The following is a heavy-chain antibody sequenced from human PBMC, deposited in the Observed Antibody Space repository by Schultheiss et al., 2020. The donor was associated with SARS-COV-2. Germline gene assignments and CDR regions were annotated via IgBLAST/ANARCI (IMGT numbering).Heavy chain of an antibody. CDR1: GFTFSSYG. CDR2: IWYDGSNK. Sequence: GESLKISCAASGFTFSSYGMHWVRQAPGKGLEWVAVIWYDGSNKYYADSVKGRFTISRDNSKNTLYLQMNNLRAEDTAIYYCARTLVSPSVADYFDYWGRGTLVTVSS. J-gene: IGHJ4*02. V-gene: IGHV3-33*08. CDR3: ARTLVSPSVADYFDY. D-gene: IGHD4-23*01.